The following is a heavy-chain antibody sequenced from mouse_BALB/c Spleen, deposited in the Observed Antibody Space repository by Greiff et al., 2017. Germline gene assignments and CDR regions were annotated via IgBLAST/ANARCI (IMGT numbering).Heavy chain of an antibody. CDR2: ISSGSSTI. Sequence: EVQLVESGGGLVQPGGSRKLSCAASGFTFSSFGMHWVRQAPEKGLEWVAYISSGSSTIYYADTVKGRFTISRDNPKNTLFLQMTSLRSEDTAMYYCARSHDGYYHDYWGQGTTLTVSS. CDR1: GFTFSSFG. CDR3: ARSHDGYYHDY. J-gene: IGHJ2*01. D-gene: IGHD2-3*01. V-gene: IGHV5-17*02.